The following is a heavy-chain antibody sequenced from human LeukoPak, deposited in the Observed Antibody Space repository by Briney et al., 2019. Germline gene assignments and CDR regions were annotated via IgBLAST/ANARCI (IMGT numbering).Heavy chain of an antibody. D-gene: IGHD3-16*02. CDR1: GFTFSSYG. CDR3: ARDIDIAHTSGLGY. Sequence: PGGSLRLSCAASGFTFSSYGMHWVRQAPGKGLEWVAVISYDGSNKYYADSVKGRFTISRDNSKNTLYLQMNSLRAEDTAVYYCARDIDIAHTSGLGYWGQGTLVTVSS. CDR2: ISYDGSNK. J-gene: IGHJ4*02. V-gene: IGHV3-30*03.